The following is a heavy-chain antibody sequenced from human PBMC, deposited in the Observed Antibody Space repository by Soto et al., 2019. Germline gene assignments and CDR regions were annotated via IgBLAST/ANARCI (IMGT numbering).Heavy chain of an antibody. J-gene: IGHJ5*02. Sequence: QVQLVQSGAEVKKPGSSMKVSCKASGGTFNSYDINWLRQAPGQGLEWMGGIIPIVETPKYAQKFQGRVTITADESTNTVYMELSSLRSEDTAMYYCARLYRLNYYDTSGFFKDNWFDPWGQGTLVTVSS. CDR1: GGTFNSYD. V-gene: IGHV1-69*01. CDR3: ARLYRLNYYDTSGFFKDNWFDP. CDR2: IIPIVETP. D-gene: IGHD3-22*01.